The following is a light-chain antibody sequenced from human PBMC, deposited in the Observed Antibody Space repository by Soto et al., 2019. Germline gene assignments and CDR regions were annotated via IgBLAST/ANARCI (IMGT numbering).Light chain of an antibody. Sequence: DIQMTQSPSSLSASLGDRATITCRASQSISRNLYWYQQKPGKAPKLLIYASSSLQTGIPSRFTGSRSGTDFTPTISSLQPEDVAAYYCQHCCDTPRTFGQGTKVEIK. CDR1: QSISRN. CDR2: ASS. CDR3: QHCCDTPRT. J-gene: IGKJ1*01. V-gene: IGKV1-39*01.